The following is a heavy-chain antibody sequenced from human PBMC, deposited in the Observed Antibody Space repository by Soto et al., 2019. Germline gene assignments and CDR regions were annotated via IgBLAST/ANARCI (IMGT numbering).Heavy chain of an antibody. Sequence: QVELVQAGAGVRKPGSSVRVSCKASGGSFNRHTISWVRQAPGQGLELMGGIIPFFGRANHAQKFQGRVTIIADESTSTVYMELSSLRSDDTAIYYCARGWGYDSTDYYYAYWGQGTLVIVSS. D-gene: IGHD3-22*01. CDR1: GGSFNRHT. CDR3: ARGWGYDSTDYYYAY. V-gene: IGHV1-69*01. J-gene: IGHJ4*02. CDR2: IIPFFGRA.